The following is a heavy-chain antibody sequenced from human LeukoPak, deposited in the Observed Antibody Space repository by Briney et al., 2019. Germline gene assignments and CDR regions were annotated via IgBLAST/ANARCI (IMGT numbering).Heavy chain of an antibody. Sequence: PGGSLRLSSAASGLTFSSHTMNWVRQAPGKGLEYISSVTNGGTTYYADSVKGRFTISRDNSKSTLYLQMNSLRAEDTAVYYCAKSAYYDSSGFYREYYFDYWGQGTLVTVSS. CDR2: VTNGGTT. D-gene: IGHD3-22*01. V-gene: IGHV3-23*01. J-gene: IGHJ4*02. CDR3: AKSAYYDSSGFYREYYFDY. CDR1: GLTFSSHT.